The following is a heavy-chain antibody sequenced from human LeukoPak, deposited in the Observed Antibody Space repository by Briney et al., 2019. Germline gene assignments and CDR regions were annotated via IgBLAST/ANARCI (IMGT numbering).Heavy chain of an antibody. D-gene: IGHD3-9*01. Sequence: GGSLRLSCAASEFTFSSYWMHWVRQAPGKGLVWVSRINSDGGSTTYADSVKGRFTISRDNAKNTLYLQMNSLRAEDTAVYYCARDGVDFEMDVWGKGTTVTVSS. J-gene: IGHJ6*04. CDR1: EFTFSSYW. CDR2: INSDGGST. V-gene: IGHV3-74*03. CDR3: ARDGVDFEMDV.